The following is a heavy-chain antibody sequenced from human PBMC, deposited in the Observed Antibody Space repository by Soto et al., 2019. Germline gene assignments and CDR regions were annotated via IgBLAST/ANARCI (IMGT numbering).Heavy chain of an antibody. Sequence: GESLKISCKGSGYSFTSYWIGWVRQMPGKGLEWMGIIYPGDSDTRYSPSFQSKVTITADKSISTAYLQWSSLKASDTAMYYCARHQGGVVVTATLDYWGQGTLVTVSS. D-gene: IGHD2-21*02. J-gene: IGHJ4*02. V-gene: IGHV5-51*01. CDR3: ARHQGGVVVTATLDY. CDR1: GYSFTSYW. CDR2: IYPGDSDT.